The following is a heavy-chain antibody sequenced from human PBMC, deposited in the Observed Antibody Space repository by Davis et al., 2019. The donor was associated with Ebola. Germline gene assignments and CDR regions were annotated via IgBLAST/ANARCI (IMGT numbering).Heavy chain of an antibody. CDR3: AGPASMYYFDY. J-gene: IGHJ4*02. V-gene: IGHV4-39*07. D-gene: IGHD2-2*01. CDR2: IYYSGST. Sequence: MPSETLSLTCTVSGASISTNSFYWGWVRQPPGKGLEWIGTIYYSGSTNYNPSLKSRVTISVDTSKNQFSLKLSSVTAADTAVYYCAGPASMYYFDYWGQGTLVTVSS. CDR1: GASISTNSFY.